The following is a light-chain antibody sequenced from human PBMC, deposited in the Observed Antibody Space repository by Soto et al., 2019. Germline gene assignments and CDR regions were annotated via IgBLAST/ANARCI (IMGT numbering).Light chain of an antibody. J-gene: IGKJ1*01. V-gene: IGKV3-20*01. CDR1: ESVSSNY. Sequence: EIVLTQSPGPLSSSPGERATLSCRASESVSSNYLAWYQQRPGQAPRLLIYAASNRARGIPDRFGGSRSGTDFTLTVSRLKREDCAVYYCQQYGSAPLTFGEGTKL. CDR2: AAS. CDR3: QQYGSAPLT.